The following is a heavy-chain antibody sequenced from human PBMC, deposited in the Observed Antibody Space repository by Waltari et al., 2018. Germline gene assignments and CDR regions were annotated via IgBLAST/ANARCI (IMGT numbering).Heavy chain of an antibody. CDR3: ARDSSMYSSSWYRWGYYFDY. D-gene: IGHD6-13*01. J-gene: IGHJ4*02. Sequence: QVQLQQWGAGLLKPSETLSLTCAVYGVSFSGYYWPWLRQPPGTGLEWIGEINHSGSTNYNPSLKSRVTISVDTSKNQFSLKLSSVTAADTAVYYCARDSSMYSSSWYRWGYYFDYWDQGTLVTVSS. CDR2: INHSGST. V-gene: IGHV4-34*01. CDR1: GVSFSGYY.